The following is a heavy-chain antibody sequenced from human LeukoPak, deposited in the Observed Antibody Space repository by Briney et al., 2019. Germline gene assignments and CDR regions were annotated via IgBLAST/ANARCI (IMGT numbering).Heavy chain of an antibody. Sequence: SQTLSLTCAISGDSVSSNRATWNWIRQSPSRGLEWLGRTYYGSGWSIEYASSVRSRITIHSDTSRNQFSLQVTSVTPEDTAVYYRARSNEVGASDVWGQGIMVIVSS. D-gene: IGHD1-1*01. CDR2: TYYGSGWSI. J-gene: IGHJ3*01. CDR1: GDSVSSNRAT. CDR3: ARSNEVGASDV. V-gene: IGHV6-1*01.